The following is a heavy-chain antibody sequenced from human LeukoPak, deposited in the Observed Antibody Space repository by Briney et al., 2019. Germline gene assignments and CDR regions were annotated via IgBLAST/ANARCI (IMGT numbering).Heavy chain of an antibody. CDR1: GGTFSSFD. Sequence: SVKVSCKASGGTFSSFDISWVRQAPGQGLEWMGGIIPIFGTANYAQKFQGRVTITADKSTSTAYMELSSLRSEDTAVYYCARGSPGYSSGWYDDYWGQGTLVTVSS. CDR2: IIPIFGTA. J-gene: IGHJ4*02. D-gene: IGHD6-19*01. CDR3: ARGSPGYSSGWYDDY. V-gene: IGHV1-69*06.